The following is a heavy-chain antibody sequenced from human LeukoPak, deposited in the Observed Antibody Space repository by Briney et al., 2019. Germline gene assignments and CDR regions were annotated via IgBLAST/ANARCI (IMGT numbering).Heavy chain of an antibody. CDR3: ARSCGYGTNFDY. CDR2: MYYRGST. D-gene: IGHD6-25*01. J-gene: IGHJ4*02. Sequence: SETLSLTCTVSGGSISSGNYYWIWIRQHPGKGLEWIGYMYYRGSTYYNPSLKSRVTISVDTSKNQFSLKLSSVTAADTAVYYCARSCGYGTNFDYWGQGTLVTVSS. V-gene: IGHV4-31*03. CDR1: GGSISSGNYY.